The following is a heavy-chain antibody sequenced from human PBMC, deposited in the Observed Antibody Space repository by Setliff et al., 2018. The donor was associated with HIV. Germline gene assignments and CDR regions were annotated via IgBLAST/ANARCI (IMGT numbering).Heavy chain of an antibody. V-gene: IGHV5-51*01. CDR2: IFPDDSAT. CDR1: GYSFSDNW. Sequence: PGESLKTFCKGFGYSFSDNWIGWVRQMPGKGLEWMGIIFPDDSATRYSPSFQGQVTISADKSINTAYLRWRSLRASDTAIYFCAKHGFERKSPYNWFDSWGQGTLVTVSS. J-gene: IGHJ5*01. D-gene: IGHD3-16*01. CDR3: AKHGFERKSPYNWFDS.